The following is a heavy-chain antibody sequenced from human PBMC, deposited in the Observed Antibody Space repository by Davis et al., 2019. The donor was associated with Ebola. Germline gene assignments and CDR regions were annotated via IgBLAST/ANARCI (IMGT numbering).Heavy chain of an antibody. CDR2: INPHNGNT. CDR1: GYTFTNYG. V-gene: IGHV1-18*04. J-gene: IGHJ4*02. D-gene: IGHD3-16*01. Sequence: ASVKVSCKASGYTFTNYGITWVRQAPGQGLEWMGWINPHNGNTNYAQNVQGRVTMTTDTSTSTAYMELRSLRSEDTAVYYCARAIWGSGADYWGQGTLVTVSS. CDR3: ARAIWGSGADY.